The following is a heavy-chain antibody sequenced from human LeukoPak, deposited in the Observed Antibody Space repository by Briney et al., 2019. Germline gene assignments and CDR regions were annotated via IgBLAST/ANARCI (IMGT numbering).Heavy chain of an antibody. CDR1: GFTFSSYA. CDR3: VKDRPCETCMPMDA. D-gene: IGHD2-2*01. CDR2: LGRTGENK. Sequence: GGSLRLSCAASGFTFSSYAMSWVRQAPGKGLEWVAGLGRTGENKYYADSVKGRFTISRDNSEDTVSLQMNSLRAEDTAIYYCVKDRPCETCMPMDAWGQGTTVTVSS. V-gene: IGHV3-23*01. J-gene: IGHJ6*02.